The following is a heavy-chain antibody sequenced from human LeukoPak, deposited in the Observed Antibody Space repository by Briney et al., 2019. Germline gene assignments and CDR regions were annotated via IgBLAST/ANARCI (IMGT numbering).Heavy chain of an antibody. Sequence: ASVKVSCKASGYTFTSYGISWVRQAPGQGLEWMGWISAYNGNTNYAQKLQGRVTMTTGTSTSTAYMELRSLRSDDTAVYYCARDIYDSSGYYPWGLDYWGQGTLVTVSS. CDR2: ISAYNGNT. D-gene: IGHD3-22*01. CDR1: GYTFTSYG. CDR3: ARDIYDSSGYYPWGLDY. V-gene: IGHV1-18*01. J-gene: IGHJ4*02.